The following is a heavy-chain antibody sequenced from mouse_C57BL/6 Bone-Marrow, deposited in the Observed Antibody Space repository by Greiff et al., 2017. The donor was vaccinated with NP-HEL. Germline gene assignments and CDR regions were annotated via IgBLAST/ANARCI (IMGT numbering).Heavy chain of an antibody. CDR3: TYYYGSSYPYYFDY. V-gene: IGHV14-4*01. CDR2: IDPDNGDT. Sequence: VQLKESGAELVRPGASVKLSCTASGFNITDDYMHWVKQRPEQGLEWIGWIDPDNGDTEYASKFQGKATITADTSSTTAYLQLSSLTSEDTAVYYCTYYYGSSYPYYFDYWGQGTTLTVSA. J-gene: IGHJ2*01. D-gene: IGHD1-1*01. CDR1: GFNITDDY.